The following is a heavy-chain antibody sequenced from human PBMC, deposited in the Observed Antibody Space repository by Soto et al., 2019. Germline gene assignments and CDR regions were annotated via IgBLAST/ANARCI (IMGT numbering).Heavy chain of an antibody. CDR1: GFTFSSYA. CDR2: ISYDGSNK. Sequence: GGSLRLSCAASGFTFSSYATHWVRQAPGKGLEWVAVISYDGSNKYYADYVKGRFTISRDNSKNTLYLQMNILRAEDTAVYYCARGLSIGIYDAFDIWGQGTMVTVSS. D-gene: IGHD5-12*01. V-gene: IGHV3-30-3*01. J-gene: IGHJ3*02. CDR3: ARGLSIGIYDAFDI.